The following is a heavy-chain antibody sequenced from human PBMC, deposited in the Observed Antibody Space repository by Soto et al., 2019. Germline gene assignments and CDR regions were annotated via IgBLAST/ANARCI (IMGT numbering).Heavy chain of an antibody. J-gene: IGHJ4*02. CDR1: ANRFTSYW. CDR3: ARGEYYYDSGAYYFNY. CDR2: IYVGDSDT. V-gene: IGHV5-51*01. D-gene: IGHD3-22*01. Sequence: GESLKISCKGSANRFTSYWIGWVRQMPGKGLEWMGMIYVGDSDTRYSPSFQGRVTISADKSISTTYLQWSSLKASDTAMYYCARGEYYYDSGAYYFNYWGQGTQVTVSS.